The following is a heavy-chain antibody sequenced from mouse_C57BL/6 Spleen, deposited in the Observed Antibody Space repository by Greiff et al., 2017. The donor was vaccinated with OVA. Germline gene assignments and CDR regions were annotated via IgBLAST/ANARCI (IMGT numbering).Heavy chain of an antibody. CDR1: GYTFTSYW. J-gene: IGHJ2*01. V-gene: IGHV1-52*01. Sequence: QVHVKQPGAELVRPGSSVKLSCKASGYTFTSYWMHWVKQRPIQGLEWIGNIDPSDSETHYNQKFKDKATLTVDKSSSTAYMQLSSLTSEDSAVYYCARRPGNYDYFDYWGQGTTLTVSS. D-gene: IGHD2-1*01. CDR3: ARRPGNYDYFDY. CDR2: IDPSDSET.